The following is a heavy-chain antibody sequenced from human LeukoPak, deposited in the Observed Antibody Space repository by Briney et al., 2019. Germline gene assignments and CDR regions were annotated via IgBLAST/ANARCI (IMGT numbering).Heavy chain of an antibody. D-gene: IGHD4-17*01. J-gene: IGHJ5*02. CDR2: INPSGGST. CDR1: GYTFTSYY. CDR3: ARSDYLNWFDP. V-gene: IGHV1-46*01. Sequence: ASVKVSCKASGYTFTSYYMHWVRQAPGQGLEWMGIINPSGGSTSYAQKFQGRVTMTRDTSTSTVYMELSSLRSEDTAVYYWARSDYLNWFDPWGQGTLVTVSS.